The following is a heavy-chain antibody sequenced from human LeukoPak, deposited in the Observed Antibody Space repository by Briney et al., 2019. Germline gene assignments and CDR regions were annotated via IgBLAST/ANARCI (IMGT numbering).Heavy chain of an antibody. CDR1: GFTFSSYS. CDR3: ARAGGCSSTSCYTTIYYYMDV. V-gene: IGHV3-21*01. J-gene: IGHJ6*03. CDR2: ISSSSSYI. D-gene: IGHD2-2*02. Sequence: GGSLRLSCAASGFTFSSYSMNWVRQAPGKGLEWVSSISSSSSYIYYADSVKGRFTISRDNAKNSLYLQMNSLRAEDTAVYYCARAGGCSSTSCYTTIYYYMDVWGKGTTVTVSS.